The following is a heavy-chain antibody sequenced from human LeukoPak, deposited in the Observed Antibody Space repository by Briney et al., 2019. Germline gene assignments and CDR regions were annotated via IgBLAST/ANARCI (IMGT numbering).Heavy chain of an antibody. CDR1: GFTFSSYE. Sequence: RGSLRLSCAASGFTFSSYEMNWVRQAPGKGLEWVSYISSSGSTIYYADSVKGRFTISRDNAKNSLYLHMNSLRAEDTALYYCARGSVDIVATSFPFWGQGTLVTVSS. J-gene: IGHJ4*02. CDR2: ISSSGSTI. V-gene: IGHV3-48*03. D-gene: IGHD5-12*01. CDR3: ARGSVDIVATSFPF.